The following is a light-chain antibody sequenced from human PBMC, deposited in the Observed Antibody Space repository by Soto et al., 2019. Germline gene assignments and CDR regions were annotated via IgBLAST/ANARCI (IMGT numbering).Light chain of an antibody. CDR1: NSDLGGYNY. J-gene: IGLJ1*01. CDR2: EVS. CDR3: SSYTSSGTLV. Sequence: LTQPASVSGSPGQSITVSCTGTNSDLGGYNYVSWYQHHPGKAPKLMIYEVSNRPSGVSNRFSGSKSGNTASLAISGLQAEDEADYYCSSYTSSGTLVFGTGTKVTVL. V-gene: IGLV2-14*01.